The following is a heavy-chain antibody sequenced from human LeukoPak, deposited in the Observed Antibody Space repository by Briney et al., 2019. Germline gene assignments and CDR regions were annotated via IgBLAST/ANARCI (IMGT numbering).Heavy chain of an antibody. Sequence: GGSLRLSCAPSGFTFSRHGMHWVRQGPGKGMEWVAIISNDGSRKYYAHSVEGRFTISRDNSKNTLYLRMDSLRAEDTAVYYCARDRAWNYFDYWGQGTLVTVSS. CDR1: GFTFSRHG. V-gene: IGHV3-30*03. D-gene: IGHD3-3*01. J-gene: IGHJ4*02. CDR3: ARDRAWNYFDY. CDR2: ISNDGSRK.